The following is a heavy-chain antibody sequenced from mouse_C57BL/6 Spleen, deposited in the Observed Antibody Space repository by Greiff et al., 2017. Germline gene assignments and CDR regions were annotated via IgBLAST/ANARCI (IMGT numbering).Heavy chain of an antibody. J-gene: IGHJ1*03. D-gene: IGHD2-3*01. Sequence: EVKLVESGGGLVKPGGSLKLSCAASGFTFSDYGMHWVRQAPEKGLEWVAYISSGSSTIYYADTVKGRFTISRDNAKNTLFLQMTSLRSEDTAMYYCARRYDGYGYFDVWGTGTTVTVSS. V-gene: IGHV5-17*01. CDR3: ARRYDGYGYFDV. CDR2: ISSGSSTI. CDR1: GFTFSDYG.